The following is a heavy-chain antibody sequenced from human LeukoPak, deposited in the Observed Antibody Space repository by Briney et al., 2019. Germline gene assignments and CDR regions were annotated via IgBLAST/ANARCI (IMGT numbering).Heavy chain of an antibody. Sequence: SETLSLTCTVSGGSISSYDWSWIRQPAGKGPEWIGRIYASGNTRYNPFLKSRLTMSVDTSKNQFSLKLSSVTAADTAIYFCARGMAAAYDYNWFDSWGQGTLVTVSS. V-gene: IGHV4-4*07. CDR3: ARGMAAAYDYNWFDS. CDR1: GGSISSYD. J-gene: IGHJ5*01. D-gene: IGHD5-12*01. CDR2: IYASGNT.